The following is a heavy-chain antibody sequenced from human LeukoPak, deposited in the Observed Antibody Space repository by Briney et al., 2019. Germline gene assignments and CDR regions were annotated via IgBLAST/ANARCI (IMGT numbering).Heavy chain of an antibody. CDR2: ISDSGRST. CDR1: GFTFSNYA. J-gene: IGHJ4*02. D-gene: IGHD5-24*01. V-gene: IGHV3-23*01. Sequence: PGGSLRLSCAASGFTFSNYAMSWVRQAPGKGLEWVSDISDSGRSTHYIDSVKGRFTVSRDNFRNTLYLQMNSLRVEDTAVYYCAEGGYNQDFDYWGQGTLVTVSS. CDR3: AEGGYNQDFDY.